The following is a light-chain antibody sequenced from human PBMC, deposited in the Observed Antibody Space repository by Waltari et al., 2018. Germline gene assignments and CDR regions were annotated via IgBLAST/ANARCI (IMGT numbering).Light chain of an antibody. Sequence: SYVLTQSPSVSVAPGKTARITCGGNKIGAKSVNWYQQKPGQAPVMVISYDSERPSGIPERFSGSNSGNTATLTISRVEAGDEADYCCQVWDSSSESVVFGGGTKLTVL. CDR1: KIGAKS. CDR2: YDS. J-gene: IGLJ2*01. V-gene: IGLV3-21*04. CDR3: QVWDSSSESVV.